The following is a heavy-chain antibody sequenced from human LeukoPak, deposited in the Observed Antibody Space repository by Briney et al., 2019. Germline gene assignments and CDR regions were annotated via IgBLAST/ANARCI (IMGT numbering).Heavy chain of an antibody. CDR2: ISGSGDNT. D-gene: IGHD2/OR15-2a*01. V-gene: IGHV3-23*01. CDR1: GFTFGGFA. J-gene: IGHJ6*01. Sequence: GSLRLSCSASGFTFGGFAMSWVRRTPWKGLDWVSGISGSGDNTLYAASVKGRFTVSRDNSKNTLYLEMNSLRAEDTAIYYCAKMEGHPLPKYYMDVWGQGTTVTVSS. CDR3: AKMEGHPLPKYYMDV.